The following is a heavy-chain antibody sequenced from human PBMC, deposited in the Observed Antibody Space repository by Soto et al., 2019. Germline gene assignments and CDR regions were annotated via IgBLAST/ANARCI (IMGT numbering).Heavy chain of an antibody. CDR3: ARLRQLAFYYYGMDV. V-gene: IGHV5-10-1*01. CDR1: GYSFTSYW. D-gene: IGHD6-6*01. J-gene: IGHJ6*02. CDR2: IDPSDSYT. Sequence: GEPLKISCKGSGYSFTSYWISWVRQMPGKGLEWMGRIDPSDSYTNYSPSFQGHVTISADKSISTAYLQWSSLKASDTAMYYCARLRQLAFYYYGMDVWGQGTTVTVSS.